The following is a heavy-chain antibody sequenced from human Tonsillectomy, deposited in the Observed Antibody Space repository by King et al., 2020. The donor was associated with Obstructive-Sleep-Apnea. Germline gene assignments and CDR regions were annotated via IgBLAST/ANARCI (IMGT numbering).Heavy chain of an antibody. J-gene: IGHJ6*02. CDR2: ISYDGSNK. D-gene: IGHD6-6*01. CDR1: GFTFSSYA. V-gene: IGHV3-30*04. Sequence: VQLVESGGGVVQPGRSLRLSCAASGFTFSSYAMHWVRQAPGKGLEWGAVISYDGSNKYYADSVKGRFTISRDNSKNTLYLQMNSLRAEDTAVYYCARDQSSIAALDVWGQGTTVTVSS. CDR3: ARDQSSIAALDV.